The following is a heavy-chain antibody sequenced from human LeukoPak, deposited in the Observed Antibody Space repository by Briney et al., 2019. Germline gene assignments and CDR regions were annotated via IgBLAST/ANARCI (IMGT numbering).Heavy chain of an antibody. Sequence: KTSETLSLTCTVSGGSISSYYWSWIRQPPGKGLEWIGYIYYSGSTNYNPSLKSRVTISVDTSKNQFSLKLSSVTAADTAVYYCARVVHYYDSSGYSSPHFDYWGQGTLVTVSS. CDR3: ARVVHYYDSSGYSSPHFDY. D-gene: IGHD3-22*01. J-gene: IGHJ4*02. CDR1: GGSISSYY. CDR2: IYYSGST. V-gene: IGHV4-59*12.